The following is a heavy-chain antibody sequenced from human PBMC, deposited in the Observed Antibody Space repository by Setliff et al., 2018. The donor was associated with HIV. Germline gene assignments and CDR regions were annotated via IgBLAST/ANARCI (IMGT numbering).Heavy chain of an antibody. CDR2: INPNSGGP. V-gene: IGHV1-2*02. CDR3: ASAYDYYMDV. CDR1: GYTFIDYH. J-gene: IGHJ6*03. Sequence: ASVKVSCKASGYTFIDYHMHWVRQAPGQGPEWMGWINPNSGGPIYAQKFQGRVTMTRDTSISTVYMELSSLRSDDTAVYYCASAYDYYMDVWGTGTPVTVSS.